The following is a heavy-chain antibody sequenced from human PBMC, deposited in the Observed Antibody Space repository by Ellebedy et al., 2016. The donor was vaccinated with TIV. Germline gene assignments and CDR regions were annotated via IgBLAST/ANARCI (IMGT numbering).Heavy chain of an antibody. CDR3: VRDLVASGGDWYFDL. V-gene: IGHV3-48*04. D-gene: IGHD2-15*01. J-gene: IGHJ2*01. CDR2: ISTSSTTI. Sequence: GGSLRLXCAASGFTFSTYRMNWVRQAPGKGLEWVSFISTSSTTIFHADSVKGRFTISRDDAKNSLYLQMNSLRAEDTAVYYCVRDLVASGGDWYFDLWGRGTLVTVSS. CDR1: GFTFSTYR.